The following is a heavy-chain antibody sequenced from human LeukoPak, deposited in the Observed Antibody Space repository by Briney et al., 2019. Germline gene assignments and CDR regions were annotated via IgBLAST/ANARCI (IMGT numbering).Heavy chain of an antibody. CDR1: GGSISSGGYY. D-gene: IGHD1-7*01. Sequence: SETLSLTCTVSGGSISSGGYYWSWIRQPPGKGLEWIGYIYHSGSTYYNPSLKSRVTISVDRSKNQFSLKLSSVTAADTAVYYCARDAVSQLELPRPGPNYFDYWGQGTLVTVSS. J-gene: IGHJ4*02. CDR3: ARDAVSQLELPRPGPNYFDY. V-gene: IGHV4-30-2*01. CDR2: IYHSGST.